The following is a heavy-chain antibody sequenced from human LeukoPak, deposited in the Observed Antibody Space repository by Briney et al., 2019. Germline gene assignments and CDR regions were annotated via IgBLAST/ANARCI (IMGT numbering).Heavy chain of an antibody. D-gene: IGHD2-15*01. J-gene: IGHJ4*02. V-gene: IGHV1-2*06. Sequence: ASVKVSCKASGYTFTGYYMHWVRQAPGQGLEWLGRINPNSGGTVYAQKFQGRVTVTRDTSISTVYMELSRLTSDDTAVYYCARRYCSGGSCYFDYWGQGTLVTVSS. CDR2: INPNSGGT. CDR1: GYTFTGYY. CDR3: ARRYCSGGSCYFDY.